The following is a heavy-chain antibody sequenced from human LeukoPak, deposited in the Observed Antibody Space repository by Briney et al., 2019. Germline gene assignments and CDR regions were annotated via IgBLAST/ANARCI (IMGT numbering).Heavy chain of an antibody. J-gene: IGHJ5*02. Sequence: GESLRISCKASGYGFTSYWISWVRQMPGEGLEWMGRIDPSDSDTNYSPSFQGHVTMSADKSISTAYLQWSSLKASDTAMYFCARHVNWRSGQSWFDPWGQGTLVTVSS. V-gene: IGHV5-10-1*01. CDR1: GYGFTSYW. CDR2: IDPSDSDT. D-gene: IGHD3-10*01. CDR3: ARHVNWRSGQSWFDP.